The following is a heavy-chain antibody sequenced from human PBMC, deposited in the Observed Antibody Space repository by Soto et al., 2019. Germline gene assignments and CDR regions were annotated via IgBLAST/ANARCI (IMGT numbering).Heavy chain of an antibody. CDR3: VRDRGYSVFDY. CDR1: GFTFSSYW. Sequence: PXESLRLSCAASGFTFSSYWMSWVRQAPGKGLEWVANTNQDESEKNYLDSVKGRFTVFRDNAKNSLYLQMNSLRVEDTAVYYCVRDRGYSVFDYWGQGTRVTVSS. J-gene: IGHJ4*02. CDR2: TNQDESEK. D-gene: IGHD3-22*01. V-gene: IGHV3-7*01.